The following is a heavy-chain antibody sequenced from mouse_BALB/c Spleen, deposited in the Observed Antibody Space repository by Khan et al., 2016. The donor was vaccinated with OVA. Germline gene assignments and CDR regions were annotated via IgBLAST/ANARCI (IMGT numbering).Heavy chain of an antibody. D-gene: IGHD2-14*01. Sequence: QVQLKESGPGLVAPSQSLSITCTVSGFSVSSYNIHWIRQAPGKGLEWLGMIWGGGGTDYNPNLISRLNISKDNSKSQVFLKMNSLQTDDTAMYXYASAYYMYDGYYSIDYWGQGTSVTVSS. CDR2: IWGGGGT. CDR1: GFSVSSYN. CDR3: ASAYYMYDGYYSIDY. V-gene: IGHV2-6-4*01. J-gene: IGHJ4*01.